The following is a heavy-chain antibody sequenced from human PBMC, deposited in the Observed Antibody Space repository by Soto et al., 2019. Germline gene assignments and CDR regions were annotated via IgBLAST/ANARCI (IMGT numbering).Heavy chain of an antibody. D-gene: IGHD6-13*01. V-gene: IGHV3-11*06. CDR2: ISSSSSYT. CDR3: ARGGVAAAGTYYFDY. CDR1: GFTFSDYY. Sequence: AGGSLRLSCAASGFTFSDYYMSWIRQAPGKGLEWVSYISSSSSYTNYADSVKGRFTISRDNAKNSLYLQMNSLRAEDTAVYYCARGGVAAAGTYYFDYWGQGTLVTVSS. J-gene: IGHJ4*02.